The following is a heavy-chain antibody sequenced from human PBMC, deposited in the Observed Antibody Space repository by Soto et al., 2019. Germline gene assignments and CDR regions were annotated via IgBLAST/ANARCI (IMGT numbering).Heavy chain of an antibody. Sequence: QVQLQESGPGLVKPSQTLSLTCTVSGGSISSGDYYWSWIRQPPGKGLEWLGYIYYSGSTYYNPFLKSRGTRSVDTSQNQFSLKLSSVNAADTTVYYCALKYGDYENWFDPLGQVTLVTVSS. CDR3: ALKYGDYENWFDP. J-gene: IGHJ5*02. D-gene: IGHD4-17*01. V-gene: IGHV4-30-4*01. CDR2: IYYSGST. CDR1: GGSISSGDYY.